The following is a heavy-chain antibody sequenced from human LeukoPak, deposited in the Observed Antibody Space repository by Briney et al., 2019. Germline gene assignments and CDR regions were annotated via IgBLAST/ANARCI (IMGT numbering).Heavy chain of an antibody. Sequence: GGSLRLSCAASGFTFSTYWMSWVRQAPGKGLEWVANINQDGSEKYSVDSVKGRFTISGDNAKSSLYLQMNSLRADDTAVYYCARDRALYDSRRGYYYTEDDYWGQGTLVTVSS. V-gene: IGHV3-7*01. J-gene: IGHJ4*02. CDR1: GFTFSTYW. D-gene: IGHD3-22*01. CDR3: ARDRALYDSRRGYYYTEDDY. CDR2: INQDGSEK.